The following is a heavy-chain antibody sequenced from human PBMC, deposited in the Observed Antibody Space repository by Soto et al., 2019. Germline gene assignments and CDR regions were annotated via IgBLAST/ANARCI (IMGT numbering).Heavy chain of an antibody. D-gene: IGHD4-17*01. V-gene: IGHV3-23*01. CDR2: ISGSGGST. CDR3: AKFSNEVTTGPFYYYYGMDV. J-gene: IGHJ6*02. CDR1: GFTFSSYA. Sequence: GGSLRLSCAASGFTFSSYAMSWVRQAPGKGLEWVSAISGSGGSTYYADSVKGRFTISRDNSKNTLYLQMNSLRAEDTAVYYCAKFSNEVTTGPFYYYYGMDVWGQGTTVTVSS.